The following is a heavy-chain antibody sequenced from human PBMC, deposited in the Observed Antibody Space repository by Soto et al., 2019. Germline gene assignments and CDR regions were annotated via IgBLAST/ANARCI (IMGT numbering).Heavy chain of an antibody. V-gene: IGHV3-23*01. J-gene: IGHJ4*02. D-gene: IGHD2-15*01. CDR1: GFTFSTYA. Sequence: EVQLLESGGGLVQRGGSLGLSCAASGFTFSTYALRWVPRAPGKGLEWVSLISDSGGSTYYAGSVKGRFTISRDNSKNTLYLQMNSLRAEDTAVYYCAKCPAWGGGCERLDYWGQGALVTVSS. CDR2: ISDSGGST. CDR3: AKCPAWGGGCERLDY.